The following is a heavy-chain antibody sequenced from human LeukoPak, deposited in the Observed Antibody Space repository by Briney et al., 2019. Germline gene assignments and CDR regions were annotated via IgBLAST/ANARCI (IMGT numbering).Heavy chain of an antibody. J-gene: IGHJ4*02. V-gene: IGHV3-30*04. Sequence: PGGSLRLSCAASGFTFSSYAMHWVRQAPGKGLEWVAVISYDGSNKYYADSVKGRFTISRDNAKNSLYLQMNSLRAEDTAVYYCARDQSKMWTPLDYWGQGTLVTVSS. D-gene: IGHD5/OR15-5a*01. CDR1: GFTFSSYA. CDR3: ARDQSKMWTPLDY. CDR2: ISYDGSNK.